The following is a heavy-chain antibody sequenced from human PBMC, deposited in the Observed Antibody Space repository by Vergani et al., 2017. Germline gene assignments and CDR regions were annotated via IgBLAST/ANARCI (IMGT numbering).Heavy chain of an antibody. J-gene: IGHJ4*02. Sequence: QVQLQQWGAGVVKPSGTLSLTCAVFGESFSSFYWSWIRQPPGKGLEWIGEINNDGHTNYNPSLDSRVTVSRDTAKNQFFLNLISVTAADTAMYYCAVRPRVNLLGGAIVTKKSFDYWSKGSLVTVSS. V-gene: IGHV4-34*02. D-gene: IGHD3-16*02. CDR3: AVRPRVNLLGGAIVTKKSFDY. CDR2: INNDGHT. CDR1: GESFSSFY.